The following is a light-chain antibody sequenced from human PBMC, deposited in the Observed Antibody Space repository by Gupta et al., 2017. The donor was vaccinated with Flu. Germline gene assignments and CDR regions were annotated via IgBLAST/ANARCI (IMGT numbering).Light chain of an antibody. V-gene: IGKV1-5*03. J-gene: IGKJ1*01. CDR1: QTISNW. CDR2: KTS. Sequence: VGDRVTITCRASQTISNWLAWYQQKPGKAPNLLIYKTSTLQSGVPSRFSGSGSGTDFPLTISSLQPDDFATYYCQQYKTIGTFGPGTKAEI. CDR3: QQYKTIGT.